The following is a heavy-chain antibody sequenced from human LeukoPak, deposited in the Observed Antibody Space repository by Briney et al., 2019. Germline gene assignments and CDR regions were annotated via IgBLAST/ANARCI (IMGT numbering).Heavy chain of an antibody. CDR3: ARYITGTYTRFDY. V-gene: IGHV3-30*02. Sequence: GGSLRLSCAASGFTFSSYGMNWVRQAPGKGLEWVAFIRYDGRNKYYADSVEGRFTISRDNSKNTLYLQMNSLRAEDTAVYYCARYITGTYTRFDYWGQGTLVTVSS. D-gene: IGHD1-7*01. CDR2: IRYDGRNK. J-gene: IGHJ4*02. CDR1: GFTFSSYG.